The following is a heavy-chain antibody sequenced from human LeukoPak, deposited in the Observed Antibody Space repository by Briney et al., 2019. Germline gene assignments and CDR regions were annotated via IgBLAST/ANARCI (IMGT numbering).Heavy chain of an antibody. CDR2: ISGSGGST. V-gene: IGHV3-23*01. J-gene: IGHJ4*02. CDR3: ALLKFV. Sequence: GGSLRLSCEGSGFSFSSHWMSWVRQAPGKGLEWVSAISGSGGSTYYADSVKGRFTISRDNSKNTLYLQMNSLRAEDTAVYYCALLKFVWGQGTLVTVSS. CDR1: GFSFSSHW.